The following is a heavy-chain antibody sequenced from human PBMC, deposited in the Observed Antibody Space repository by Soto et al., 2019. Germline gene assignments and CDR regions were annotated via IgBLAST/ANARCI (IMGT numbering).Heavy chain of an antibody. Sequence: ASVKVSCKASGYTFTSYGISWVRQAPGQGLEWMGWISAYNGNTNYAQKLQGRVTMTTDISTSTAYMELRSLRSDDTAVYYCASSVYSSGYYYYYYGMDVWGQGTTVTVSS. D-gene: IGHD3-22*01. V-gene: IGHV1-18*01. CDR2: ISAYNGNT. J-gene: IGHJ6*02. CDR1: GYTFTSYG. CDR3: ASSVYSSGYYYYYYGMDV.